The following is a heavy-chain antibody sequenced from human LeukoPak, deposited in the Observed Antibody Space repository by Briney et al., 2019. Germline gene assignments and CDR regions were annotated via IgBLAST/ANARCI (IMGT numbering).Heavy chain of an antibody. V-gene: IGHV3-21*01. CDR3: ARDGWELSWFDP. Sequence: PGGSLRLSCAASGFTFSRYSMNWVRQAPGKGLEWVSSISSSSSYIYYADSVKGRFTISRDNAKNSLYLQMNSLRAEDTAVYYCARDGWELSWFDPWGQGTLVTVSS. CDR2: ISSSSSYI. D-gene: IGHD1-26*01. CDR1: GFTFSRYS. J-gene: IGHJ5*02.